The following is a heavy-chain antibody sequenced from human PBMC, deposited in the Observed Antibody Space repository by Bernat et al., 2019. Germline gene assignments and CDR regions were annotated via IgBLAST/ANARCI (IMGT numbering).Heavy chain of an antibody. CDR1: GFTFSGYW. D-gene: IGHD6-13*01. CDR3: AKRIAPPDRLYYYYYRMDG. Sequence: EVQLVESGGGLVQPGGSLRLSCEVSGFTFSGYWMTWVRQAPGKGLEWVGNIKQDGSDKYYVDSVKGRFTISRDNAKNSVYLQMDSLRAEDTAVYYCAKRIAPPDRLYYYYYRMDGWGQGTTVTVSS. V-gene: IGHV3-7*02. CDR2: IKQDGSDK. J-gene: IGHJ6*02.